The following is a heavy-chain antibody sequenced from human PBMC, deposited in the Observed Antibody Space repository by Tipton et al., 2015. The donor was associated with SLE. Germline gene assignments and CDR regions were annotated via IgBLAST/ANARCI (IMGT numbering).Heavy chain of an antibody. J-gene: IGHJ4*02. CDR3: AAGGMLTFGGVIAPAD. D-gene: IGHD3-16*02. Sequence: QSGAEVKKPGASVKVSCKASRYTFTSYYMHWVRQAPGQGLEWMGIINPSGGSTSYAQKFQGRVTMTRDTSTSTVYMELSSLRSEDTAVYSCAAGGMLTFGGVIAPADWGQGPLVTVSS. CDR1: RYTFTSYY. CDR2: INPSGGST. V-gene: IGHV1-46*01.